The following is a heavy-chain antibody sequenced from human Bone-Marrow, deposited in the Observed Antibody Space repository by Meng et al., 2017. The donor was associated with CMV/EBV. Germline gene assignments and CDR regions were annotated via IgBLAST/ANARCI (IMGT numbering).Heavy chain of an antibody. CDR2: ISSSSSTI. CDR3: ARDKPDSSGNDAFDI. V-gene: IGHV3-48*04. D-gene: IGHD3-22*01. Sequence: GESLKISCAASGFTFSSYSMNWVRQAPGKGLEWVSYISSSSSTIYYADSVKGRFTISRDNAKNSLYLQMNSLRAEDTAVYYCARDKPDSSGNDAFDIWGLGTTVTVSS. J-gene: IGHJ3*02. CDR1: GFTFSSYS.